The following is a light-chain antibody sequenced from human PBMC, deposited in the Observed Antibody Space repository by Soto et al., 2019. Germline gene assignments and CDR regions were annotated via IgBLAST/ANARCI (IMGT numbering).Light chain of an antibody. J-gene: IGLJ2*01. CDR1: SSDVGASKY. Sequence: QSALTQPASVSGSPGQSITISCTGTSSDVGASKYVSWHQQHRGKAPKLMIYEVSNRSSGVSNRFSGSKSANTASLTISGLHAEDEADYYCSSYTTTITVLFGGGTKLTVL. CDR3: SSYTTTITVL. V-gene: IGLV2-14*01. CDR2: EVS.